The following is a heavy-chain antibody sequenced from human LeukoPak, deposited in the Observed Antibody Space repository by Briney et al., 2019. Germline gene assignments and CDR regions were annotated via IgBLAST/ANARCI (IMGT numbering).Heavy chain of an antibody. D-gene: IGHD6-19*01. V-gene: IGHV3-30-3*01. J-gene: IGHJ5*02. Sequence: GRSLRLSCAASGFTFSSYAMHWVRQAQGNGMGWVAVISYDGSNKYYADSVKGRFTISRDNSKNTLYLQMNSLRAEDTAVYYCARDQVAVAGLGFDPWGQGTLVTVSS. CDR3: ARDQVAVAGLGFDP. CDR1: GFTFSSYA. CDR2: ISYDGSNK.